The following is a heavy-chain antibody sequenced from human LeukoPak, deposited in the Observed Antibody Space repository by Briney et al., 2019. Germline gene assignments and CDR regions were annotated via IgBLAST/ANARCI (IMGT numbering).Heavy chain of an antibody. V-gene: IGHV3-33*01. D-gene: IGHD6-13*01. CDR3: ARDRAVGNYFDY. CDR2: IWYDGTYK. J-gene: IGHJ4*02. Sequence: GGSLRLSCAASGFTFSTYGMHWVRQAPGKGLEWVALIWYDGTYKYYVDSVKGRFTISRDNSKDTLYLQMNSLRAEDTAVYYCARDRAVGNYFDYWGQGTLVTVSS. CDR1: GFTFSTYG.